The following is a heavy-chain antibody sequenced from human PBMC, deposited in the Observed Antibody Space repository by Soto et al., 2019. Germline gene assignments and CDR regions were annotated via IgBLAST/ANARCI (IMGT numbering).Heavy chain of an antibody. CDR3: ARQIVELIRYFDH. D-gene: IGHD3-22*01. CDR1: GFTFSIYA. CDR2: ISHRSATT. Sequence: GGSLRLSCAASGFTFSIYAMSWVRQAPGKGLEWVSTISHRSATTYYADSVKGRFTVSRDNSKNTLYLQMNSLRAEDTAVYYCARQIVELIRYFDHWGQGSLVTVSS. J-gene: IGHJ4*02. V-gene: IGHV3-23*01.